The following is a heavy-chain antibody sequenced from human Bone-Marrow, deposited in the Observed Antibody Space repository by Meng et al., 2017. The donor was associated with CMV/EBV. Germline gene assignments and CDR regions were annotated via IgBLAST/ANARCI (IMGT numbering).Heavy chain of an antibody. CDR3: ARVDRFCGGYTCMVFHS. CDR2: IYYRGTT. CDR1: AVTSSSSY. Sequence: AVTSSSSYWSWVRQPPGQGLEWIGHIYYRGTTTYTPSLKSRVNISTDASKNEVSLRVTSVTAADTAIYYCARVDRFCGGYTCMVFHSWGQGVLVTVSS. J-gene: IGHJ4*02. V-gene: IGHV4-61*01. D-gene: IGHD2-21*01.